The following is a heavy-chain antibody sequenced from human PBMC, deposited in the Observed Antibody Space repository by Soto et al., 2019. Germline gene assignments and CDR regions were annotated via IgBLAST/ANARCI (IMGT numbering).Heavy chain of an antibody. CDR3: ATLRAHNEH. D-gene: IGHD1-20*01. CDR2: IIPFLNLS. V-gene: IGHV1-69*09. Sequence: QVVLLQSGSDVKEPGSSVNISCKTFGDVFSTDTINWVRQAPGQGLLWMGSIIPFLNLSNIEPSFMDRLRMGANGSTGTSYLKLRDLTRVDSAIWICATLRAHNEHWGHGT. CDR1: GDVFSTDT. J-gene: IGHJ1*01.